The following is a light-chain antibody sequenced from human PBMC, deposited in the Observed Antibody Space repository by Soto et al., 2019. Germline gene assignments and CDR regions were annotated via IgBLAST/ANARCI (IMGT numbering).Light chain of an antibody. CDR3: SSFAGSNNSPYV. CDR1: SSDVGAYGY. J-gene: IGLJ1*01. V-gene: IGLV2-8*01. Sequence: QSVLTRPPSASGSPGQSVTISCTGTSSDVGAYGYVSWYQQHPGKAPKLMIYEINKRPSGVPDRFSGSKSGNTASLTVSGLQAEDEADYYCSSFAGSNNSPYVFGTGNKVTVL. CDR2: EIN.